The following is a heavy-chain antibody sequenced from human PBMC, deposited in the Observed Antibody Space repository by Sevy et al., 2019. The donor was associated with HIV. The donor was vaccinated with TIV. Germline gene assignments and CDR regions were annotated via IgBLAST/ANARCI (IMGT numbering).Heavy chain of an antibody. J-gene: IGHJ6*02. V-gene: IGHV1-2*02. D-gene: IGHD6-19*01. CDR3: ARDRESSGWYGMDV. CDR1: GYTFTRYY. CDR2: INPNSGGI. Sequence: ASVKVSCKASGYTFTRYYMHWVRQAPGQGLEWMGWINPNSGGINYAQKFQGRVTMTRDTSISTAYMELSRLRSDDTAVYYCARDRESSGWYGMDVWGQGTTVTVSS.